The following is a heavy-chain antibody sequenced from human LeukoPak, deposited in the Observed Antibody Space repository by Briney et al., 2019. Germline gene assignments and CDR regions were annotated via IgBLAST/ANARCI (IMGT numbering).Heavy chain of an antibody. CDR3: ARGGYYGSGSFPDY. CDR1: GYTFTGYY. J-gene: IGHJ4*02. Sequence: AASVKVSCKASGYTFTGYYMHWVRQAPGQGLEWMGWMSPHTGNTQYTQKLQGRLTMTTDTSTSTAYMDLRSLISDDTAVYFCARGGYYGSGSFPDYWGQGTLVTVSS. D-gene: IGHD3-10*01. V-gene: IGHV1-18*04. CDR2: MSPHTGNT.